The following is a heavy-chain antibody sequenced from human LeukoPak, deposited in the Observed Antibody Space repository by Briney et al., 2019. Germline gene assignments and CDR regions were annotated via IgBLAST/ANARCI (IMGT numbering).Heavy chain of an antibody. Sequence: SETLSLTCTVSGGSISSYYWSWIRQPAGKGLEWIGRIYTSGSTNYNPSLKSRVTMSVDTSKNQFSLRLSSVTAADTAVYYCARQRTSMVVTARNWFDPWGQGTLVTVSS. CDR3: ARQRTSMVVTARNWFDP. V-gene: IGHV4-4*07. D-gene: IGHD2-21*02. CDR1: GGSISSYY. J-gene: IGHJ5*02. CDR2: IYTSGST.